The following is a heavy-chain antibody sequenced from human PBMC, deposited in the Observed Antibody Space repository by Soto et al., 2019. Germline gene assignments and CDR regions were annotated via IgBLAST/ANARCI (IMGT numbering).Heavy chain of an antibody. J-gene: IGHJ4*02. CDR1: GYSFTTYY. CDR2: INPSGGST. D-gene: IGHD1-1*01. Sequence: QVQLVQSGAEVKKPGASVKVSCKASGYSFTTYYMHWVRQAPGQGLEWMGMINPSGGSTSYAQKFQGRVTMTRDTSTSTVYMELSSRRSEDTAVYYCARNDKSGLDYWGQGTLVTVSS. V-gene: IGHV1-46*01. CDR3: ARNDKSGLDY.